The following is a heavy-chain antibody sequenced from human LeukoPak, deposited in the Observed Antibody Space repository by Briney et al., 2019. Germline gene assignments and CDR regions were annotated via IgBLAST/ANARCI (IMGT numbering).Heavy chain of an antibody. D-gene: IGHD1-26*01. V-gene: IGHV3-23*01. Sequence: PGGSLRLSCAASGFTFSSYAMSWVRQAPGKGLEWVSAISGSGGSTYYADSVKGRFTISRDNAKNSLYLQMNSLRAEDTAVYYCARDYGEWELRPRGMDVWGQGTTVTVSS. J-gene: IGHJ6*02. CDR1: GFTFSSYA. CDR3: ARDYGEWELRPRGMDV. CDR2: ISGSGGST.